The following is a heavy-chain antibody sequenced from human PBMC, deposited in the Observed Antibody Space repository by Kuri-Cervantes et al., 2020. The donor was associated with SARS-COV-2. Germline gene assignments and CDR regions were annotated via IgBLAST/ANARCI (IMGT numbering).Heavy chain of an antibody. CDR2: ISGGST. Sequence: GGSLRLSCAASGFTVSSNEMSWVRQAPGKGLEWVSSISGGSTYYADSRKGRFTISRDNSKNTLHLQMNSLRAEDTAVYYCATLGGDTAMVEGIVATIVDDYWGQGTLVTVSS. D-gene: IGHD5-18*01. CDR1: GFTVSSNE. J-gene: IGHJ4*02. CDR3: ATLGGDTAMVEGIVATIVDDY. V-gene: IGHV3-38-3*01.